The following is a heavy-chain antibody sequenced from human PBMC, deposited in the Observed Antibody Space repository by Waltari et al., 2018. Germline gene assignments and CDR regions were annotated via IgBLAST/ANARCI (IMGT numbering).Heavy chain of an antibody. CDR2: SSRGLSTV. CDR3: ARDRRDSGSFYDPFDI. V-gene: IGHV1-69*04. D-gene: IGHD1-26*01. CDR1: GDTFDDFP. Sequence: QVQLVQSGAEVKKPGSSVRVSCKASGDTFDDFPVSWVRQAPGQGLEGMGKSSRGLSTVNYAQKFQGRVTITADRFTSTAYMELNNLKSDDTAVYFCARDRRDSGSFYDPFDIWGEGTMVTVSS. J-gene: IGHJ3*02.